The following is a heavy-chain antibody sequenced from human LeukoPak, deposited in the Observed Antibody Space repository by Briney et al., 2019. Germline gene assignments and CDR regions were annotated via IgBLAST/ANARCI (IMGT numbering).Heavy chain of an antibody. Sequence: GGSLRLSCAASGFTFSDYYMSWIRQAPGKGLEWVSYISSSGSTIYYADSVKGRFTISRDNAKNSLYLQMNSLRAEDTAVYYCARDPLYYDFWSGYTDYWGQGTLVTVSS. D-gene: IGHD3-3*01. V-gene: IGHV3-11*04. CDR2: ISSSGSTI. CDR1: GFTFSDYY. J-gene: IGHJ4*02. CDR3: ARDPLYYDFWSGYTDY.